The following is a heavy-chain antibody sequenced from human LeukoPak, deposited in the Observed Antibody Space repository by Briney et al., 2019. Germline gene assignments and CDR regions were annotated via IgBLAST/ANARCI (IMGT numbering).Heavy chain of an antibody. J-gene: IGHJ4*02. CDR1: RFSFSSNV. Sequence: GGSLRLSCTASRFSFSSNVMTWVRQAPGKGLEWVSSISDSGGSTHYADSVKGRFTISRDNSKNTMYLQMNNLRAEDTAVYYCAKIPGYWGQGTLATVSS. CDR3: AKIPGY. CDR2: ISDSGGST. V-gene: IGHV3-23*01.